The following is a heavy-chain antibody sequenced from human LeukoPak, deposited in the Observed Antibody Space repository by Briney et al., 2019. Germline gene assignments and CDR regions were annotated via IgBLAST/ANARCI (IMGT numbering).Heavy chain of an antibody. CDR2: IKQDGSER. Sequence: GGSRRLSCAAAGFTLSTFWMSWVRQAPGKGLEWVANIKQDGSERYYVDSVKGRFTISRDNAKNSLYLQMNSLRAEDTAVYYCARDLLGITSRPSFDYWGQGTLVTVSS. V-gene: IGHV3-7*05. CDR1: GFTLSTFW. D-gene: IGHD6-6*01. CDR3: ARDLLGITSRPSFDY. J-gene: IGHJ4*02.